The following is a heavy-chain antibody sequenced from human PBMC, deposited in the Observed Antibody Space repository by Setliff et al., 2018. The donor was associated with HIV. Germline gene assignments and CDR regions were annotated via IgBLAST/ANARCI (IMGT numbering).Heavy chain of an antibody. CDR2: INIDGGST. CDR3: ARDRFRGGVGTGLAEY. D-gene: IGHD3-16*01. Sequence: PGGSLRLSCAASGFAFRSYWMYWVRQPPGKGLVWVSRINIDGGSTNYADSVKGRFTISRDNAKNTLYLQMNGLSAEDTAVYYCARDRFRGGVGTGLAEYWGQGTVVTVPQ. V-gene: IGHV3-74*01. CDR1: GFAFRSYW. J-gene: IGHJ4*02.